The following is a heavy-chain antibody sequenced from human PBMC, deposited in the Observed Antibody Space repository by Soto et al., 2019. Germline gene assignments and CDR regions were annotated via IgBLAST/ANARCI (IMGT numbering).Heavy chain of an antibody. CDR1: GFTVTNYR. V-gene: IGHV3-74*01. D-gene: IGHD1-7*01. CDR3: ARAGDWNYVQDF. CDR2: INSDGTRI. J-gene: IGHJ4*02. Sequence: PGGSLRLSCAASGFTVTNYRIHWVRQAPGKGLVWVARINSDGTRINYADSVKGRLTISRDNAKNTVFLQMNSLRDEDSAVYFCARAGDWNYVQDFWGQGTLVTVSS.